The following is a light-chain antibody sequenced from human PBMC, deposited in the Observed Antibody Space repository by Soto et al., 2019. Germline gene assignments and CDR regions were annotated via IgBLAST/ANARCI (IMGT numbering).Light chain of an antibody. CDR1: QGLVHSDGDTF. V-gene: IGKV2-30*02. CDR3: MQGTHWPYT. CDR2: QVS. Sequence: DVVMTQSPLSLPVTLGQPASISCRSSQGLVHSDGDTFLSWFQQRPGQSPRRLIYQVSNRDSGVPDRFSGSGSCTDFTLKISRVEAEDVGIYYCMQGTHWPYTFGQGTKLEI. J-gene: IGKJ2*01.